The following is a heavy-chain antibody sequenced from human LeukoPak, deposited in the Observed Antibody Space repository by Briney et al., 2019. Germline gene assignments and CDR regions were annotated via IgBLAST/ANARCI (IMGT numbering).Heavy chain of an antibody. J-gene: IGHJ4*02. V-gene: IGHV3-7*01. CDR2: IKQDGSEK. Sequence: GGSLRLSCAASGFTFSSYWMSWVRQAAGKGLEWVANIKQDGSEKYYVDSVKGRFTISRDNAKNSLYLQMNSPRAEDTAVYYCARDSEGYSSGSSFDYWGQGTLVTVSS. CDR1: GFTFSSYW. CDR3: ARDSEGYSSGSSFDY. D-gene: IGHD6-19*01.